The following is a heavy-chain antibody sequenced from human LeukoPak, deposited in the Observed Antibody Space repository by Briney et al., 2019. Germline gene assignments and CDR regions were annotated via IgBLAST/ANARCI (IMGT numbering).Heavy chain of an antibody. V-gene: IGHV4-61*02. J-gene: IGHJ4*02. D-gene: IGHD3-3*01. CDR1: GGSISSGSYY. CDR2: IYTSGST. Sequence: PSETLSLTCTVSGGSISSGSYYWSWIRQPAGKGLEWIGRIYTSGSTNYNPSLKSRVTISVDTSKNQFSLKLSSVTAADTAVYYCARGWSGYTYYFDYWGQGTLVTVS. CDR3: ARGWSGYTYYFDY.